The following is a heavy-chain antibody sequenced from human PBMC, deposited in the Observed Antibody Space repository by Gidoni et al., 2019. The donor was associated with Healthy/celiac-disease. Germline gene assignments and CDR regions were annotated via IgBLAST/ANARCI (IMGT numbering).Heavy chain of an antibody. Sequence: QVQLQESGPGLVKPSETLSLTCTVSGCSISSYYWSWLRQPPGKGLKWIGYIYYSGSTNYNPSLKSRGTISVDTSKNQFSLKLSSVTAADTAVCYCARGPAYYDFWSGYYIDYWGQGTLVTVSS. CDR2: IYYSGST. J-gene: IGHJ4*02. CDR3: ARGPAYYDFWSGYYIDY. CDR1: GCSISSYY. V-gene: IGHV4-59*01. D-gene: IGHD3-3*01.